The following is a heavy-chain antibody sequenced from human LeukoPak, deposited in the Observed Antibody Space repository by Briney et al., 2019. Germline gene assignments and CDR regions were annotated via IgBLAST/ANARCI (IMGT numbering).Heavy chain of an antibody. J-gene: IGHJ4*02. CDR3: ARILVGATFDY. Sequence: SETLSLTCTVSGGSISSGGYFWSWIHQHPGKGLEWVGHIFYSGSTDYNPSLKSRVTISVDTSKNQFSLNLGSVTAADTAVYYCARILVGATFDYWGRGTLVTVSS. V-gene: IGHV4-31*03. CDR2: IFYSGST. CDR1: GGSISSGGYF. D-gene: IGHD1-26*01.